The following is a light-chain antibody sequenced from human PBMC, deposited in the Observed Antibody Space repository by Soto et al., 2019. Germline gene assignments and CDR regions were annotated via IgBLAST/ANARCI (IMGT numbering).Light chain of an antibody. CDR3: QQYGSSPPIT. CDR1: HSVSSSY. CDR2: GAY. V-gene: IGKV3-20*01. J-gene: IGKJ5*01. Sequence: EIVLTQSPGTLSLSPGERATLSCRASHSVSSSYLAWYQQKPGQAPRLLIYGAYSRATGIPARFSGSGSGTHFTLTISRLEPEDFAVYYCQQYGSSPPITFGQGTRLEIK.